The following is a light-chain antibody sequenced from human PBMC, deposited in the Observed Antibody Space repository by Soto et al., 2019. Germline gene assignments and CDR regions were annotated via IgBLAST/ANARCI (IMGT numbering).Light chain of an antibody. CDR1: SSNIGNNY. V-gene: IGLV1-51*01. Sequence: QSVLTQPPSVSVAPGQKVTISCSGSSSNIGNNYVSWYQQLPGTAPKLLIYDNNKRPSGIPDRFSGSKSGTSATLGITGLQTGDEADYYCGTWDSSLSAVVFGGGTKLTV. CDR2: DNN. CDR3: GTWDSSLSAVV. J-gene: IGLJ2*01.